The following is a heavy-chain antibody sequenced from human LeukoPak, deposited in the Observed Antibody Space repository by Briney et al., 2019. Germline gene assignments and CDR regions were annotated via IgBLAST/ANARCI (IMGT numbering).Heavy chain of an antibody. J-gene: IGHJ4*02. CDR1: GFSLSTSGMC. Sequence: VSGPTLVKPTQTLTLTCTFSGFSLSTSGMCVSWIRQPPGKALEWLARIDWDDDKYYRTSLKTRLTISKDTSKNQVVLTMTNMDPVDTATYNCARISTEVAAVDYWGQGTLVTVSS. V-gene: IGHV2-70*11. CDR2: IDWDDDK. D-gene: IGHD2-2*01. CDR3: ARISTEVAAVDY.